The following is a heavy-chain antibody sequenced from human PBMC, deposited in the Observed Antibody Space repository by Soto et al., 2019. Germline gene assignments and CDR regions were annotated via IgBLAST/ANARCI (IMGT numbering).Heavy chain of an antibody. CDR1: GGTFSSFT. Sequence: QVQLVQSGAEVKKPGSSVKVSCKASGGTFSSFTISWVRQAPGQGLEWMGGIIPIYGTANYAQKFQGRVTSTAAASTRTAYMELSSLRSEDTAFYYCAKDRRADWESYYYYAMDVWGQWTTVTVSS. V-gene: IGHV1-69*01. J-gene: IGHJ6*02. CDR2: IIPIYGTA. D-gene: IGHD1-26*01. CDR3: AKDRRADWESYYYYAMDV.